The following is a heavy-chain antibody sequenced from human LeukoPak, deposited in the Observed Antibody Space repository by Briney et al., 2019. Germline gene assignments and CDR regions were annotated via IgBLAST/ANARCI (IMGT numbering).Heavy chain of an antibody. Sequence: GGSLKLTCVASGFTFRNYGIYWVRQAPGKGLEWVTFIRYDGDNKYYADSVKGRFSVSRDNSKNTVYVHIHTLRTEDTAIYYFAKESGGGEKYSYYVDVWGKGNTVPV. CDR1: GFTFRNYG. D-gene: IGHD3-16*01. CDR3: AKESGGGEKYSYYVDV. V-gene: IGHV3-30*02. CDR2: IRYDGDNK. J-gene: IGHJ6*03.